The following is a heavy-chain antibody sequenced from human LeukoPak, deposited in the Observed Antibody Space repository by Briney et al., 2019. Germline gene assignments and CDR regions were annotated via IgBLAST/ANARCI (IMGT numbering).Heavy chain of an antibody. CDR1: GGSFSGYY. D-gene: IGHD6-6*01. CDR3: ARGSRSGSIAAFLRY. J-gene: IGHJ4*02. V-gene: IGHV4-34*01. CDR2: INHSGST. Sequence: SETLSLTCAVYGGSFSGYYWSWIRQPPGKGLEWMGEINHSGSTNYNPSLKSRVTISVDTSKNQFSLKLSSVTAADTAVYYCARGSRSGSIAAFLRYWGQGTLVTVSS.